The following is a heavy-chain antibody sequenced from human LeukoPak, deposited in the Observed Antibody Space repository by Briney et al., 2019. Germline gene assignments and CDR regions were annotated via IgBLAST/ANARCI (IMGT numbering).Heavy chain of an antibody. D-gene: IGHD2-15*01. V-gene: IGHV1-8*01. CDR1: GYTFTSYD. CDR3: ARGNYSGGSCYDGAFDY. CDR2: MNPNSGNT. Sequence: ASVKVSCKASGYTFTSYDINWVRQATGQGLEWMGWMNPNSGNTGYAQKLQGRVTMTTDTSTSTAYMELRSLRSDDTAVYYCARGNYSGGSCYDGAFDYWGQGTLVTVSS. J-gene: IGHJ4*02.